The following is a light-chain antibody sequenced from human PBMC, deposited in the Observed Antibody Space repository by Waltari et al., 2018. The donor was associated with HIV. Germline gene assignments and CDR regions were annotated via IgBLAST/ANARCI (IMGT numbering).Light chain of an antibody. CDR1: SSNIGSNT. Sequence: QSVLTQPPSASGTPGQRVTISCSGSSSNIGSNTVNWYQQLPGTAPKLLMYSNNQRPSGVPDRFSCSKSGTSASLAISGLQSEDEADYYCAAWDDSLNGVVFGGGTKLTVL. CDR3: AAWDDSLNGVV. CDR2: SNN. J-gene: IGLJ2*01. V-gene: IGLV1-44*01.